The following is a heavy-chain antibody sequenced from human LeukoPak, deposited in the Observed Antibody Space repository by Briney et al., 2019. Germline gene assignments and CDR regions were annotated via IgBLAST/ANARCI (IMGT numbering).Heavy chain of an antibody. CDR3: ARDMQWLALEALDY. V-gene: IGHV3-74*01. CDR1: GFTFCSYW. CDR2: IYSVGGSA. Sequence: PGGSLRLSCEASGFTFCSYWMRSVPDTPREGLLWVSRIYSVGGSASYADSVKGRFTISRDNAKNTVFLQMNSLRAEDTAVYYCARDMQWLALEALDYWGQGTLVTVSS. J-gene: IGHJ4*02. D-gene: IGHD6-19*01.